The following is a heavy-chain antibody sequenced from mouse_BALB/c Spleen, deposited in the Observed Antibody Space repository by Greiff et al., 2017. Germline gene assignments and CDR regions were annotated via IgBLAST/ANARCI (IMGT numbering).Heavy chain of an antibody. CDR3: ARCPYGNYDWYFDV. CDR1: GYTFSSYW. Sequence: VKLVESGAELMKPGASVKISCKATGYTFSSYWIEWVKQRPGHGLEWIGEILPGSGSTNYNEKFKGKATFTADTSSNTAYMQLSSLTSEDSAVYYCARCPYGNYDWYFDVWGAGTTVTVSS. V-gene: IGHV1-9*01. CDR2: ILPGSGST. J-gene: IGHJ1*01. D-gene: IGHD2-1*01.